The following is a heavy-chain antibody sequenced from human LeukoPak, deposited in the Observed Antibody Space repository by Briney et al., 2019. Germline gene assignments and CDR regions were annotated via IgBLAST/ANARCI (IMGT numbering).Heavy chain of an antibody. CDR1: GFTFSSYG. D-gene: IGHD5-18*01. CDR2: ISYDGSNK. V-gene: IGHV3-30*18. CDR3: AKGSGYSYGYSYFDY. Sequence: GGSLRLSCAASGFTFSSYGMHWVRQAPGKGLEWVAVISYDGSNKYYADSVKGRFTISRDNSKNTLYLQMNSLRAEDTAVYYCAKGSGYSYGYSYFDYWGQGTLVTVSS. J-gene: IGHJ4*02.